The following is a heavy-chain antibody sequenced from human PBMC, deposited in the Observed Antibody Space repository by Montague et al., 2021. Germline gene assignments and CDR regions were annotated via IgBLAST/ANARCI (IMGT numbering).Heavy chain of an antibody. CDR1: GDSDGDVEPR. CDR3: AREGVGDLLFSFDS. Sequence: CAISGDSDGDVEPRRSSDGHTSELQLPRLVVCCLMSTWNTDYAVSVKGRIAINPDTSKNQFSLQLNSVTPEDTAVYYCAREGVGDLLFSFDSWGQGTLVTVSS. J-gene: IGHJ4*02. D-gene: IGHD3-10*01. CDR2: CCLMSTWNT. V-gene: IGHV6-1*01.